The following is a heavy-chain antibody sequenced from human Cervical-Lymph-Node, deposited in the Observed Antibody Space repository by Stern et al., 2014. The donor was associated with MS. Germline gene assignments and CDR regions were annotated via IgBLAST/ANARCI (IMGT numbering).Heavy chain of an antibody. CDR2: ITGGGGNT. V-gene: IGHV3-23*04. Sequence: EVQLVESGGGLVQPGGSLRLSCAASGFTFTSYAMGWVRQDPGKGLEWVSVITGGGGNTYYADSVKGRFTISRDNSKNTLYVQMNSLRAEDTAVYYCAKGRGEYCSGVRCYAFDSWGQGTLVTVSS. J-gene: IGHJ4*02. CDR1: GFTFTSYA. CDR3: AKGRGEYCSGVRCYAFDS. D-gene: IGHD2-15*01.